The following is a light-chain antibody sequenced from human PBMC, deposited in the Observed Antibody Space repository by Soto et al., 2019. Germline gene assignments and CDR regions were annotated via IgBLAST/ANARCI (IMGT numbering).Light chain of an antibody. Sequence: QSALTQPASVSGSPGQSITISCTGTTSDVGGYNYVSWYQQHPGKAPKLIIYNVNNRPSGVSNRFSGFKSGNTASLTISGLQAEDEADYYCSSYTRSRTRVFGGGTKSPS. CDR3: SSYTRSRTRV. CDR1: TSDVGGYNY. CDR2: NVN. J-gene: IGLJ2*01. V-gene: IGLV2-14*03.